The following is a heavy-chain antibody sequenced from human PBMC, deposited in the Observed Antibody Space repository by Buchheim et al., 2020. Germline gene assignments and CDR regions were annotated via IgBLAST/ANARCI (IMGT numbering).Heavy chain of an antibody. V-gene: IGHV2-5*02. J-gene: IGHJ4*02. Sequence: QITLKESGPTLVKSTQTLTLTCTFSGFSLSTGGVGVGWIRQSPGKALELLALIYWDDDKRYSPSLRSRLIIIKDTSKNQVVLIMTNMDPVDTATYYCAHRGLSAGYSSGWDGGYFDAWGQGTL. CDR2: IYWDDDK. CDR3: AHRGLSAGYSSGWDGGYFDA. D-gene: IGHD6-19*01. CDR1: GFSLSTGGVG.